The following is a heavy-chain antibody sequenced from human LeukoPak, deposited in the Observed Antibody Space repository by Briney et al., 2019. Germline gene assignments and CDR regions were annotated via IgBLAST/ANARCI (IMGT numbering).Heavy chain of an antibody. J-gene: IGHJ4*02. CDR3: TTELDVRPNHY. V-gene: IGHV3-15*01. CDR2: IKSNAAGGTI. CDR1: GITFTNAW. Sequence: GGSLRLSCAVSGITFTNAWMSWVRQAPGGGPEWLGRIKSNAAGGTIDYAAPVNGRFTISRDDSKNTLYLQMNSLKSEDTAVYYCTTELDVRPNHYWGQGTLVTVSS. D-gene: IGHD1-14*01.